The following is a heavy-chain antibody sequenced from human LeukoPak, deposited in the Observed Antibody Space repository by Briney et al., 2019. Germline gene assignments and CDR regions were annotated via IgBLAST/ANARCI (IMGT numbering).Heavy chain of an antibody. D-gene: IGHD3-10*01. CDR1: GFIFSSYW. CDR2: IKQDGSEK. CDR3: ARVFRRPRRFSMIRGQFDP. J-gene: IGHJ5*02. Sequence: GGSLRLSCVASGFIFSSYWMSWVRQAPGKGLEWVANIKQDGSEKYYVDSVKGRFTISRDNAKKSLYLEMNSLRAEDTAVYYCARVFRRPRRFSMIRGQFDPWGQGTLVTVSS. V-gene: IGHV3-7*01.